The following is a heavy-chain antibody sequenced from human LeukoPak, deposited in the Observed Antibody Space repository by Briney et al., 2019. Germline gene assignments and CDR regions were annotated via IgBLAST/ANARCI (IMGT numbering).Heavy chain of an antibody. CDR1: GGSISSYY. Sequence: PSETLSLTCTVSGGSISSYYWSWLRQPAGKGLEWIGRIYTSGSTNYNPSLKSRVTMSVDTSKNQFSLKLSSVTAADTAVYYCAREEFPNYYYYMDVWGKGTTVTVSS. CDR3: AREEFPNYYYYMDV. J-gene: IGHJ6*03. V-gene: IGHV4-4*07. D-gene: IGHD2-21*01. CDR2: IYTSGST.